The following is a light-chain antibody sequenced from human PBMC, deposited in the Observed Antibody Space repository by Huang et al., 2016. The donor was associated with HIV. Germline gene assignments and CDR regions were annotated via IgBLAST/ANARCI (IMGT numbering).Light chain of an antibody. CDR1: QDIAKY. J-gene: IGKJ1*01. Sequence: DIQMTQSPSSLSASVGDRVTITCQASQDIAKYLNWYQQKPGQAPKLLIYDASKLETGVPSRFSGSASGTDFTFTISSLQPEDIATYYCQQYDSSPPWTFGQGTKVGIK. V-gene: IGKV1-33*01. CDR3: QQYDSSPPWT. CDR2: DAS.